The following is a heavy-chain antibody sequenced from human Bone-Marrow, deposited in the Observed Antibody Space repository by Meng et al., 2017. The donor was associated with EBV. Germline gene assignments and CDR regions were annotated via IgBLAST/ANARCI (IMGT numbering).Heavy chain of an antibody. CDR3: AKGPGIVVVKY. J-gene: IGHJ4*02. V-gene: IGHV3-30*18. CDR2: ISYDGSNK. D-gene: IGHD2-21*01. CDR1: GFTFSSYG. Sequence: QVELVGCGGGVVQPGRSLRLPCAAFGFTFSSYGMHWVRQAPGKGLEWVAVISYDGSNKYYADSVKGRFTISRDNSKNTLYLQMNSLRAEDTAVYYCAKGPGIVVVKYWGQGTLVTVSS.